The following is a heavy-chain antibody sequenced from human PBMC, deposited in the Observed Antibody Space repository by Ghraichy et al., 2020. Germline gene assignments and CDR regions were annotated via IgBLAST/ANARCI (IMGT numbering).Heavy chain of an antibody. V-gene: IGHV3-23*01. J-gene: IGHJ4*02. CDR1: GFTFTNFA. Sequence: GGSLRLSCAASGFTFTNFAMTWVRQAPGKGLEWVSSIGGSGGGTFFADFVQGRFTISRDDSKNTVYLQMNSLRAEDTAIYYCAIWHHYAGWGQGTLVSVTS. D-gene: IGHD2-2*01. CDR2: IGGSGGGT. CDR3: AIWHHYAG.